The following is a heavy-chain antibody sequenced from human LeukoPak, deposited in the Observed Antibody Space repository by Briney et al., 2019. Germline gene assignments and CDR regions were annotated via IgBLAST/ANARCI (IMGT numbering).Heavy chain of an antibody. J-gene: IGHJ4*02. D-gene: IGHD1-26*01. Sequence: SQTLSLTCAISGDSVSSSSAAWSWIRQSPSRGLEWLGRTYFRSKWYNEYAVLVKSRVSIKPDTSKNLFSLQLTSVTPEDTAVYYCARTLSGSTSSFDYWGQGTLVNVPS. CDR1: GDSVSSSSAA. CDR3: ARTLSGSTSSFDY. CDR2: TYFRSKWYN. V-gene: IGHV6-1*01.